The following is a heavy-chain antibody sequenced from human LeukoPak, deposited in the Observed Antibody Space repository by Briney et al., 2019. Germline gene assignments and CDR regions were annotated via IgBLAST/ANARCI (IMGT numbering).Heavy chain of an antibody. D-gene: IGHD3-10*01. CDR2: IYYSGST. CDR3: ASTTPRWFGESMDV. V-gene: IGHV4-59*08. J-gene: IGHJ6*04. CDR1: GGSISSHY. Sequence: SETLSLTCTVSGGSISSHYWSWIRQSPGKGLEWIGYIYYSGSTNYNPSLKSRVTISADTSKNQFSLKLSSVTAADTAVYYCASTTPRWFGESMDVWGKGTTVTISS.